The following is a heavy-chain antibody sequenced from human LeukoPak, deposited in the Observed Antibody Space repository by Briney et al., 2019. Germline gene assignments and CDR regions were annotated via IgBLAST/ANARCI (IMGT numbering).Heavy chain of an antibody. J-gene: IGHJ4*02. CDR1: GGSISSSSYY. CDR2: IYTSGST. V-gene: IGHV4-61*02. CDR3: AREGLVGATTIDY. D-gene: IGHD1-26*01. Sequence: SETLSLTCTVSGGSISSSSYYWGWIRQPPGKGLEWIGRIYTSGSTNYNPSLKSRVTISVDTSKNQFSLKLSSVTAADTAVYYCAREGLVGATTIDYWGQGTLVTVSS.